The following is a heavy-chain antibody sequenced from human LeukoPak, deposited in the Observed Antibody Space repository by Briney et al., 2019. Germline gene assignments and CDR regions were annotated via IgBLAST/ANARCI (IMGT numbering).Heavy chain of an antibody. D-gene: IGHD1-26*01. CDR2: INPSGGST. J-gene: IGHJ5*02. V-gene: IGHV1-46*01. CDR1: GYTFTSYY. CDR3: ARDRIVGAPMHRYNWFDP. Sequence: ASVKVSCKASGYTFTSYYMHWVRQAPGQGLEWVGIINPSGGSTSYAQKFQGRVTMTRDTSTSTVYMELSSLRSEDTAVYYCARDRIVGAPMHRYNWFDPWGQGTLVTVSS.